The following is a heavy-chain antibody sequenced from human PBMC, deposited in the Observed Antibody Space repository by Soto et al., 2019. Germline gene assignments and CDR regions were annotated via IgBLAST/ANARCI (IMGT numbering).Heavy chain of an antibody. CDR2: IFYSGST. Sequence: SETLSLTCTVSGGSISSSSYYWGWIRQPPGKGLEWIGSIFYSGSTYYNPSLKSRVTISVDTSKNQFSLKLSSVTAADTAVYYCARKSGGIQLWTNNWFDPWGQGTLVTVSS. V-gene: IGHV4-39*07. D-gene: IGHD5-18*01. J-gene: IGHJ5*02. CDR1: GGSISSSSYY. CDR3: ARKSGGIQLWTNNWFDP.